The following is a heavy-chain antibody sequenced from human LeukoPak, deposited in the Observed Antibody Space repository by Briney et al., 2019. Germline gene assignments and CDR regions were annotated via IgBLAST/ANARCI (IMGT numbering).Heavy chain of an antibody. CDR3: ARSSNLHYFDY. CDR2: TYYRSKWYN. Sequence: SQTLSLTCALSGDSVSNNSAIWIWIRQSPSRGLQWLGRTYYRSKWYNDYAVSVKSRITLNVDTSKSQFSLQLNSVTPEDTAVYYCARSSNLHYFDYWGQGTQVTVSS. J-gene: IGHJ4*02. V-gene: IGHV6-1*01. CDR1: GDSVSNNSAI.